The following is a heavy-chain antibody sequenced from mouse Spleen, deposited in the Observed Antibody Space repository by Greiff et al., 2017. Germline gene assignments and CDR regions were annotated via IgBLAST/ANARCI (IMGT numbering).Heavy chain of an antibody. CDR1: GYTFTDYY. CDR2: INPNNGGT. D-gene: IGHD1-1*01. J-gene: IGHJ3*01. CDR3: ARGYYDGSSWFAY. V-gene: IGHV1-26*01. Sequence: EVQLQQSGPELVKPGASVKISCKASGYTFTDYYMNWVKQSHGKSLEWIGDINPNNGGTSYNQKFKGKATLTVDKSSSTAYMELRSRTSEDSAVYYCARGYYDGSSWFAYWGQGTLVTVSA.